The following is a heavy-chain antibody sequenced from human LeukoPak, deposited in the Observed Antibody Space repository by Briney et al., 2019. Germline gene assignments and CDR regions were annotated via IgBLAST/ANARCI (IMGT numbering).Heavy chain of an antibody. J-gene: IGHJ3*02. CDR1: GFTFSSYS. V-gene: IGHV4-34*01. Sequence: PGGSLRLSCAASGFTFSSYSMNWIRQPPGKGLEWIGEINHSGSTNYNPSLKSRVTISVDTSKNQFSLKLSSVTAADTAVYYCARHEVVIAAAGKGDAFDIWGQGTMVTVSS. D-gene: IGHD6-13*01. CDR3: ARHEVVIAAAGKGDAFDI. CDR2: INHSGST.